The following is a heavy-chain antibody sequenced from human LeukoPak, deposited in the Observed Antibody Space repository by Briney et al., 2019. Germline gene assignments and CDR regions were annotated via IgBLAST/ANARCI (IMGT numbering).Heavy chain of an antibody. CDR2: ISYDGRIR. Sequence: PGGSLRLSCAASGFPFGSYSMHWVRQAPGKGLEWVAVISYDGRIRYYGDSVKGRFTISRDNAKNSLYLQMNSLRVEDTAVYYCARAEGSGSSFDYWGQGTLVTVSS. D-gene: IGHD3-10*01. CDR3: ARAEGSGSSFDY. V-gene: IGHV3-30*03. CDR1: GFPFGSYS. J-gene: IGHJ4*02.